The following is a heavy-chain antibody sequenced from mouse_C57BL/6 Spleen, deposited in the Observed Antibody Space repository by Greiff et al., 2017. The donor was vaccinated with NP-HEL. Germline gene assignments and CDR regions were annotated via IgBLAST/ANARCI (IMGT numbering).Heavy chain of an antibody. D-gene: IGHD2-1*01. CDR3: TRFYYGNYAWFAY. J-gene: IGHJ3*01. Sequence: QVQLKQSGAELVRPGASVTLSCKASGYTFTDYEMHWVKQTPVHGLEWIGAIDPETGGTAYNQKFKGKAILTADKSSSTAYMELRSLTSEDSAVYYCTRFYYGNYAWFAYWGQGTLVTVSA. CDR1: GYTFTDYE. CDR2: IDPETGGT. V-gene: IGHV1-15*01.